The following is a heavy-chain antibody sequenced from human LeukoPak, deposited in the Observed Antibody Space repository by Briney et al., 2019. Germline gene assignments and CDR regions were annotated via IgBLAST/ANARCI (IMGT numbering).Heavy chain of an antibody. V-gene: IGHV3-33*01. CDR2: IWGGGNYK. CDR3: VIDPPDSGWAFWS. D-gene: IGHD6-19*01. Sequence: GGSLTLSCLASVFTFGTHALQCVRQAPGKGLKWVAMIWGGGNYKVYADSVKGRFTISRDDSRSDLSLQMDSLRVEDTALYLCVIDPPDSGWAFWSWGQGALVTVSS. J-gene: IGHJ5*02. CDR1: VFTFGTHA.